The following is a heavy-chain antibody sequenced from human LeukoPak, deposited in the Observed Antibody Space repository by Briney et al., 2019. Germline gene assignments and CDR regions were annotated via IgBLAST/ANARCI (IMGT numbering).Heavy chain of an antibody. V-gene: IGHV3-7*03. Sequence: GGSLRPSCAASGFTVSSYWMSWVRQAPGKGREWVANIKQDGSEKYYVDSVKGRFTISRDNAKNSLYLQMNSLRAEDTAVYYCARMDGEATGGDHGFDYWGQGTLVTVSS. D-gene: IGHD3-10*01. CDR3: ARMDGEATGGDHGFDY. CDR2: IKQDGSEK. CDR1: GFTVSSYW. J-gene: IGHJ4*02.